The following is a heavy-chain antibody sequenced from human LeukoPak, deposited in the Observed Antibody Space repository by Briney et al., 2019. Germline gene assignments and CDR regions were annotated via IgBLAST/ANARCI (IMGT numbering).Heavy chain of an antibody. CDR3: TTDYDILMNYYGMDV. D-gene: IGHD3-9*01. CDR1: GLTFSNAW. V-gene: IGHV3-15*01. Sequence: GGSLRLSCAASGLTFSNAWMSWVRQAPGKGLEWVGRIKSKTDGGTTDYAAPVKGRFTISRDDSKNTLYLQMNSLKTEDTAVYYCTTDYDILMNYYGMDVWGQGTTVTVSS. CDR2: IKSKTDGGTT. J-gene: IGHJ6*02.